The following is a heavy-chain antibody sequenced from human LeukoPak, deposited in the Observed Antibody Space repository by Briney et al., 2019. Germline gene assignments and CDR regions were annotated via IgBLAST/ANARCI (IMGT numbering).Heavy chain of an antibody. V-gene: IGHV4-59*01. Sequence: PSETLSLTCTVSGGSISSYYWSWIRQPPGKGLEWIGYIYYSGSTNYNPSLKSRVTMSVDTSKNQFSLKLSSVTAADTAVYYCARLGAPGGGSYYFDYRGQGTLVTVSS. CDR2: IYYSGST. J-gene: IGHJ4*02. CDR1: GGSISSYY. D-gene: IGHD2-15*01. CDR3: ARLGAPGGGSYYFDY.